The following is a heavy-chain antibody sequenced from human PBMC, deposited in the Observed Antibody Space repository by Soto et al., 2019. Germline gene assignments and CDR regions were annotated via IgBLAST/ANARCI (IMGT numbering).Heavy chain of an antibody. Sequence: QTGGSLRLSCAASGFTFSSYWMHWVRQAPGKGLVWVSRINSDGSSTSYADSVKGRFTISRDNAKNTLYLQMNSLRAEDTAVYYCARDRRSIAARFSTKIYYYYGMDVWGQGTTVTVSS. CDR1: GFTFSSYW. D-gene: IGHD6-6*01. CDR2: INSDGSST. CDR3: ARDRRSIAARFSTKIYYYYGMDV. V-gene: IGHV3-74*01. J-gene: IGHJ6*02.